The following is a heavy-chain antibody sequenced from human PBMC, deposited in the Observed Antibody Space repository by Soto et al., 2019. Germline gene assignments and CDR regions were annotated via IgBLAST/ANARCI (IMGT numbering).Heavy chain of an antibody. CDR3: AKDNPRRDTTGFYSWFDS. D-gene: IGHD3-22*01. CDR2: ISWNSGNI. Sequence: EVPLVESGGGLVQPGRSLRLSCVASGFTFDDYAMHWVRQAPGKGLEWVSGISWNSGNIGYADSVEGRFTISRDNATNSLYLQANSLRAEDTAFSYRAKDNPRRDTTGFYSWFDSWGQGTVVTVSS. CDR1: GFTFDDYA. V-gene: IGHV3-9*01. J-gene: IGHJ5*01.